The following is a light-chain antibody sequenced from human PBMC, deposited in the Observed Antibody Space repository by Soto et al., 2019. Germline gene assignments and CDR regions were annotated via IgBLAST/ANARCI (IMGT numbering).Light chain of an antibody. CDR1: QSISSW. J-gene: IGKJ3*01. CDR2: AAS. Sequence: DIQMTQSPSTLSASVGDRVAITCRASQSISSWLAWYQQKPGKAPKLLIYAASNLESGVPSRFSGSGSGTDFTFTISSLQPEDFATYYCQQYDNLLFTFGPGTKVDIK. CDR3: QQYDNLLFT. V-gene: IGKV1-33*01.